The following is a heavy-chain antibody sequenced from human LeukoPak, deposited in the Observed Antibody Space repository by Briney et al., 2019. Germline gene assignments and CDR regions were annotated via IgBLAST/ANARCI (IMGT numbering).Heavy chain of an antibody. CDR1: GYTFMSHG. CDR3: ARAAGTWGHDGFDI. Sequence: ASVKVSCKAYGYTFMSHGISWVRQAPGQGLEWMGWISGSSSNTNYAQRLQGRVTMTTDTSTTTAYMELRSLRSDDTAVYYCARAAGTWGHDGFDIWGQGTMVTVSS. D-gene: IGHD6-19*01. CDR2: ISGSSSNT. J-gene: IGHJ3*02. V-gene: IGHV1-18*01.